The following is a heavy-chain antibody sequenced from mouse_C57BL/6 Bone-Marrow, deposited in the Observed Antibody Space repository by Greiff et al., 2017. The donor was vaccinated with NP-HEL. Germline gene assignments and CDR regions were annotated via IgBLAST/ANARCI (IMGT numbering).Heavy chain of an antibody. CDR1: GFTFSDYY. V-gene: IGHV5-16*01. CDR3: ARERSNWDWYFDV. J-gene: IGHJ1*03. CDR2: INYDGSST. Sequence: EVKLVESEGGLVQPGSSMKLSCTASGFTFSDYYMAWVRQVPEKGLEWVANINYDGSSTYYLDSLKSRFIISRDNAKNILYLQMSSLKSEDTATYYCARERSNWDWYFDVWGTGTTVTVSS. D-gene: IGHD4-1*01.